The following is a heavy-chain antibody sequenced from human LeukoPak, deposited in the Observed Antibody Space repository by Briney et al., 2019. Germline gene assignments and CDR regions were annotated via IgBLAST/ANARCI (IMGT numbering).Heavy chain of an antibody. CDR2: IDSSSIYT. V-gene: IGHV3-11*05. J-gene: IGHJ4*02. CDR3: ARDQAYFDY. CDR1: GFIFSDYY. Sequence: PGGSLRLSCAASGFIFSDYYMSWFRQAPGKGLEWISYIDSSSIYTNYADSVKGRFTISRDNAKNSLYLQMNSLRAEDTAVYYCARDQAYFDYWGQGTLVTVSS.